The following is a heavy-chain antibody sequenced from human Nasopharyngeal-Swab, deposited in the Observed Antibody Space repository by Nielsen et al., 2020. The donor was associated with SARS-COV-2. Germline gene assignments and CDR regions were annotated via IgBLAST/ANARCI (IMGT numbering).Heavy chain of an antibody. V-gene: IGHV3-7*01. Sequence: ESLKISCAASGFSVSTYWMTWVRQGPGRGLEWIANIKEDGSETYYVDSVKGRFTISRDNAKNSLYLQINSLRGEDTAVYFCARAPVIATWPNLWFDPRGRGTLVIVSS. J-gene: IGHJ5*02. CDR1: GFSVSTYW. CDR2: IKEDGSET. CDR3: ARAPVIATWPNLWFDP. D-gene: IGHD2/OR15-2a*01.